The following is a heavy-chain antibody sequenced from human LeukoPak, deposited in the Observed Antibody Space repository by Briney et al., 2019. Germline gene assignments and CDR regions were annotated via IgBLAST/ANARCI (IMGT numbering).Heavy chain of an antibody. CDR1: GGSISSGGYY. V-gene: IGHV4-31*03. Sequence: SETLSLTCTVSGGSISSGGYYWSWIRPHPGKGLEWIGYIYYSGSTYYNPSLKSRVTISVDTSKNQFSLKLSSVTAADTAVYYCARGHYYDSSGYYDYWGQGTLVTVSS. D-gene: IGHD3-22*01. CDR3: ARGHYYDSSGYYDY. J-gene: IGHJ4*02. CDR2: IYYSGST.